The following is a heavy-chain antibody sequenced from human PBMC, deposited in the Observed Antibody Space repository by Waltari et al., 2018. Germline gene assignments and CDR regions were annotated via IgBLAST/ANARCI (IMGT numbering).Heavy chain of an antibody. V-gene: IGHV4-59*01. D-gene: IGHD4-4*01. CDR2: IYYSGST. Sequence: QVQLQESGPGLVKPSETLSLTCTVSGGSISSYYWSWIRQPPGKGLEWIGYIYYSGSTNYNPSLKSRVTISVDTSKNQFSLKLSSVTAADTAVYYCARATDYYYMDVWGKGTTVTVSS. J-gene: IGHJ6*03. CDR3: ARATDYYYMDV. CDR1: GGSISSYY.